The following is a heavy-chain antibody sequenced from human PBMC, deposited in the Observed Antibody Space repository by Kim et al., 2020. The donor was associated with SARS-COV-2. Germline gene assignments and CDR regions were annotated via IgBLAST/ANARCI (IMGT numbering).Heavy chain of an antibody. CDR1: GYSFTSYW. CDR2: IDPSDSYT. CDR3: ARHSIYILRYYYGSGEKNWFDP. V-gene: IGHV5-10-1*01. J-gene: IGHJ5*02. D-gene: IGHD3-10*01. Sequence: GESLKISCKGSGYSFTSYWISWVRQMPGKGLEWMGRIDPSDSYTNYSPSFQGHVTISADKSISTAYLQWSSLKASDTAMYYCARHSIYILRYYYGSGEKNWFDPWGQGTLVTVSS.